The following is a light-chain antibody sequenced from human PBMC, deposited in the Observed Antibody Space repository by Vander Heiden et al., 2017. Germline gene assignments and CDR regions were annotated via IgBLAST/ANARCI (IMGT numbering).Light chain of an antibody. CDR2: DAS. CDR3: QQRSNWPPLT. Sequence: EIVLTQSPPTLSLSPGERATLSCRASQSVSSYLAWYQQKPGQARRLLIYDASNRATGIPARFSGSGSGTDFTLTISSLEPEDFAVYYCQQRSNWPPLTFGGWTKVEIK. CDR1: QSVSSY. J-gene: IGKJ4*01. V-gene: IGKV3-11*01.